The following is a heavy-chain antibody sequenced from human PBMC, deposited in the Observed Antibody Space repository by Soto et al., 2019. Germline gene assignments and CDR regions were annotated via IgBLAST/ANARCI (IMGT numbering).Heavy chain of an antibody. CDR2: IYPGDSDT. D-gene: IGHD3-22*01. V-gene: IGHV5-51*01. Sequence: WESLKISCKGSGYSFTSYWIGWVRQMPGKGLEWMGIIYPGDSDTRYSPSFQGQVTISADKSISTAYLQWSSLKASDTAMYYCARGRALYYYDSSGYYSDAFDIWGQGTMVTVSS. CDR3: ARGRALYYYDSSGYYSDAFDI. CDR1: GYSFTSYW. J-gene: IGHJ3*02.